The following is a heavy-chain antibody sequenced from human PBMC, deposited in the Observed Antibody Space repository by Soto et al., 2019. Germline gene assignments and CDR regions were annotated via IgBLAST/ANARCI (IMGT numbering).Heavy chain of an antibody. CDR1: GDSISSSSYY. J-gene: IGHJ4*02. V-gene: IGHV4-39*01. D-gene: IGHD1-26*01. CDR2: FYYSGST. Sequence: QLQLQESGPGLVKPSETLSLTCAVSGDSISSSSYYWGWVRQPPGKALEWIGSFYYSGSTYYNPSLKSRVTTSVDTSKNQFSLKLNSVTAADTAVYYCARHVSATYSPMHYWGQGALVTVSS. CDR3: ARHVSATYSPMHY.